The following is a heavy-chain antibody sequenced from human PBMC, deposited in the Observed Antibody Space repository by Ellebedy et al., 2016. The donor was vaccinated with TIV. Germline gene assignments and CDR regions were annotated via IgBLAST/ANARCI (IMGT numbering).Heavy chain of an antibody. CDR3: AVNVESSDY. CDR2: IYYSGST. D-gene: IGHD3-10*01. Sequence: GSLRLSXTVSGGSISSSSYYWGWIRQPPGKGLEWIGSIYYSGSTYYNPSLKSRVTISVDTSKNQFSLKLSSVTAADTAVYYCAVNVESSDYWGQGTLVTVSS. CDR1: GGSISSSSYY. V-gene: IGHV4-39*01. J-gene: IGHJ4*02.